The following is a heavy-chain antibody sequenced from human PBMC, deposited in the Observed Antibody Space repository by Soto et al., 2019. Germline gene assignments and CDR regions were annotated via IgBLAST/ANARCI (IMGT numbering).Heavy chain of an antibody. CDR1: GFTISNYY. J-gene: IGHJ6*02. CDR3: ARGPGWYYYGMAV. CDR2: IYTSGST. V-gene: IGHV4-4*07. Sequence: GALVVTCAVAGFTISNYYWSWIRQPAGKGLDWIGRIYTSGSTNYNPSLKSRVTMPVDTCKNQFSLKLSSVTAADTSLYYCARGPGWYYYGMAVWGQGPTFTVSS. D-gene: IGHD3-9*01.